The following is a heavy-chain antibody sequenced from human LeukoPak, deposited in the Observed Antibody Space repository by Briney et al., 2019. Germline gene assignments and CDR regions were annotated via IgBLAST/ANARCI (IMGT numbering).Heavy chain of an antibody. Sequence: GGSLRLSCAASGFTFSSYGMHWVRQAPGKGLEWVAVISYDGSNKYYADSVKGRFTISRDNFKNTLYLQMNSLRAEDTAVYYCAKDSWRSTTVTTRGIYYYYGMDVWGQGTTVTVSS. CDR1: GFTFSSYG. CDR2: ISYDGSNK. J-gene: IGHJ6*02. CDR3: AKDSWRSTTVTTRGIYYYYGMDV. D-gene: IGHD4-17*01. V-gene: IGHV3-30*18.